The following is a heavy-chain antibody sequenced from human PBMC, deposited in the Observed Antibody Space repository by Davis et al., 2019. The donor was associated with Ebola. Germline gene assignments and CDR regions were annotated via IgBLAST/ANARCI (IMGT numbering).Heavy chain of an antibody. CDR1: GASISSRSYY. CDR2: FSYGDNTH. J-gene: IGHJ3*02. CDR3: ARPWYSGTYYDAYDI. Sequence: MPSETLSLTCTVSGASISSRSYYWGWIRQPPGKGLEWVGSFSYGDNTHYYNPSLRSRVTISVDTSRNQFSLKLSSTTAADTAVYYCARPWYSGTYYDAYDIWGQGTMVDVSS. D-gene: IGHD1-26*01. V-gene: IGHV4-39*01.